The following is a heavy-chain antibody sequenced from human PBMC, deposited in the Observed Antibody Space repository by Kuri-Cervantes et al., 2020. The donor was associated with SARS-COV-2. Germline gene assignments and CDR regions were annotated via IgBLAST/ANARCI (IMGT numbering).Heavy chain of an antibody. CDR2: INHSGST. CDR1: GGSISSSSYY. CDR3: ARGTVGAPGGGMDV. J-gene: IGHJ6*02. D-gene: IGHD1-26*01. Sequence: SETLSLTCTVSGGSISSSSYYWSWIRQPPGKGLEWIGEINHSGSTNYNPSLKSRVTISVDTSKNQFSLKLSSVTAADTAVYYCARGTVGAPGGGMDVWGQGTTVTVSS. V-gene: IGHV4-39*07.